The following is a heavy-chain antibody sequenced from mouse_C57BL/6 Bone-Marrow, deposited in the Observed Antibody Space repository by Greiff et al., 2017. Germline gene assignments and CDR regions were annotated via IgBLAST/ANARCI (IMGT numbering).Heavy chain of an antibody. Sequence: QVQLQQSGPGLVQPSQSLSITCTVSGFSLTSYGVHWVRQSPGKGLEWLGAIWSGGSTDYNAAFISRLSISKDNSKSQVFFKMNSLQADDTAIYYCAREGDGYYPAWFAYWGQGTLVTVSA. V-gene: IGHV2-2*01. CDR2: IWSGGST. J-gene: IGHJ3*01. D-gene: IGHD2-3*01. CDR3: AREGDGYYPAWFAY. CDR1: GFSLTSYG.